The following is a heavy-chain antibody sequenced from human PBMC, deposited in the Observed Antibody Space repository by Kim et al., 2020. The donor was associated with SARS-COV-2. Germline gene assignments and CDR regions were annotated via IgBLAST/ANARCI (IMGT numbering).Heavy chain of an antibody. CDR2: IIPIFGTA. V-gene: IGHV1-69*13. CDR3: VLIGEARWEYYGRAV. CDR1: GGTFSSYA. Sequence: SVKVSCKASGGTFSSYAISWVRQAPGQGLEWMGGIIPIFGTANYAQKFQGRVTITADESTSTAYMELSSLRSEDMAGYYWVLIGEARWEYYGRAVWGQG. J-gene: IGHJ6*01. D-gene: IGHD3-10*01.